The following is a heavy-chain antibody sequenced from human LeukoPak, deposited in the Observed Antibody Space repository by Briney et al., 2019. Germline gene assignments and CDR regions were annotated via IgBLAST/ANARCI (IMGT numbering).Heavy chain of an antibody. CDR1: GFTFSSYG. V-gene: IGHV3-33*01. CDR3: AREVVESGYGLDAFDI. D-gene: IGHD5-12*01. Sequence: PGGSLRLSCAASGFTFSSYGMHWVRQAPGKGLEWVAVIWYDGSNKYYADSVKGRFTISRDNSKNTLYLQMNSLRAEDTAVYYCAREVVESGYGLDAFDIWGQGTMVTVSS. CDR2: IWYDGSNK. J-gene: IGHJ3*02.